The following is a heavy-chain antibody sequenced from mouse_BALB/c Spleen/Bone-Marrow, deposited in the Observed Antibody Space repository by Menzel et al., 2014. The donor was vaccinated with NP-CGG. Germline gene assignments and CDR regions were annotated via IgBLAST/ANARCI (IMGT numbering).Heavy chain of an antibody. CDR2: IWAGGSM. Sequence: QVQLQQSGPGLVAPSQSLSITCTVSEFSLSSYGVHWVRQPPGKGLEWLGVIWAGGSMXXNSALMSRLSISKDNSKSQDFLKMKSLQNDDTAMYYCAREGRGNYGSSGYAMDYWGQGTSVTVSS. V-gene: IGHV2-9*02. CDR1: EFSLSSYG. D-gene: IGHD1-1*01. CDR3: AREGRGNYGSSGYAMDY. J-gene: IGHJ4*01.